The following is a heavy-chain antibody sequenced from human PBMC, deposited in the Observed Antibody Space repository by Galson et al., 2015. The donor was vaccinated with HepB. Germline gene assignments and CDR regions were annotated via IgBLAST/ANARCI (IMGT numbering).Heavy chain of an antibody. D-gene: IGHD6-13*01. CDR1: GFTFSSYS. J-gene: IGHJ4*02. V-gene: IGHV3-48*01. CDR2: ISSSSSTI. Sequence: SLRLSCAASGFTFSSYSMNWVRQAPGKGLEWVSYISSSSSTIYYADSVKGRFTISRDNAKNSLYLQMNSLRAEDTAVYYCARVKRGMTAAGRGGFDYWGQGTLVTVSS. CDR3: ARVKRGMTAAGRGGFDY.